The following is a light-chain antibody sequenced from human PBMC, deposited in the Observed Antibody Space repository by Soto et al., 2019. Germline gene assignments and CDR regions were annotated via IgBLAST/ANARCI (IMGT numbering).Light chain of an antibody. J-gene: IGLJ2*01. CDR2: EVT. Sequence: QSALTQPASVSGSLGQSITISCTGTSSDVGGYNYVSWYQQHPGKDPKVVIFEVTKRPSGVSSRFSGSKSGNTASLTVSGLQAEDEGDYYCSSHTSSKTVLFGGGTKLTVL. CDR3: SSHTSSKTVL. V-gene: IGLV2-14*01. CDR1: SSDVGGYNY.